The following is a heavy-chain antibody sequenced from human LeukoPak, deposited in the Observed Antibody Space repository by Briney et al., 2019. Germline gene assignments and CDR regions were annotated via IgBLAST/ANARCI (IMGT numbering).Heavy chain of an antibody. D-gene: IGHD5-12*01. CDR2: ISGSGGST. V-gene: IGHV3-23*01. J-gene: IGHJ4*02. CDR3: AKGRCSGYDCDFDY. Sequence: GGSLRLSCAASGFTFSSYAMSWVRQAPGKGLEWVSAISGSGGSTYYADSVKGRFTISRDNSKNTLYLQMNSLRAEDTAVYYSAKGRCSGYDCDFDYWGQGTLVTVSS. CDR1: GFTFSSYA.